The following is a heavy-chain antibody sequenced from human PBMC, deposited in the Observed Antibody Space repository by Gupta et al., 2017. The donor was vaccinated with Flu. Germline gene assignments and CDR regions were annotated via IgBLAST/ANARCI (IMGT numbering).Heavy chain of an antibody. CDR3: AKGTFEYYYFMDV. J-gene: IGHJ6*03. D-gene: IGHD3-10*01. V-gene: IGHV3-23*01. Sequence: RQAPGKGLEWVSSISDSGGDTYYADSVKGRFTISRDNSKNPLYLQMNSLRAEDAAVYYCAKGTFEYYYFMDVWGKGTTVTVSS. CDR2: ISDSGGDT.